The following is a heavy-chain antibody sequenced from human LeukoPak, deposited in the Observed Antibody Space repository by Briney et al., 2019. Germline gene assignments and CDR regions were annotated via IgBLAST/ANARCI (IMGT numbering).Heavy chain of an antibody. CDR2: IKNDGSEE. CDR1: GFTFSRYW. Sequence: PGGPLRLSCAASGFTFSRYWMRWVRQAPGKGLEGVANIKNDGSEEYYVDSVKGRFTISRDNARNSLFLQMNGLTVEDTAVYYCARAIRGSAVDTGDRWGQGTLVTVSS. V-gene: IGHV3-7*01. J-gene: IGHJ4*02. D-gene: IGHD3-10*01. CDR3: ARAIRGSAVDTGDR.